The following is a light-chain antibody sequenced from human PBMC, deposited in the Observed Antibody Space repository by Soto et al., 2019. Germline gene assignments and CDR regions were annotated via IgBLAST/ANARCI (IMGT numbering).Light chain of an antibody. CDR2: DAS. Sequence: EIVLTQSPATLSLSPGERATLSCRASQSVSGYLAWYQHRPGQAPRLLIYDASNRATGIPARFSGSGSGTDFTLTISVLEHEDFAVSYCQQRSNWPYTFGQGTKLEIK. V-gene: IGKV3-11*01. J-gene: IGKJ2*01. CDR1: QSVSGY. CDR3: QQRSNWPYT.